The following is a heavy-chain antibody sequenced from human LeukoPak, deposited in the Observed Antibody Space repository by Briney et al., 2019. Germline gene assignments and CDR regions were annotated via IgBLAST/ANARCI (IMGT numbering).Heavy chain of an antibody. J-gene: IGHJ4*02. D-gene: IGHD6-19*01. Sequence: SETLSFTCTVYGGSFSGYYWSWIRQPPGKGLEWMGEINHSGSTNYNPSLKSRVTISVDTSKNQFSLKLSSVTAADTAVYYCAREGSSGWYGMAGDYFDYWGQGTLVTVSS. CDR3: AREGSSGWYGMAGDYFDY. V-gene: IGHV4-34*01. CDR1: GGSFSGYY. CDR2: INHSGST.